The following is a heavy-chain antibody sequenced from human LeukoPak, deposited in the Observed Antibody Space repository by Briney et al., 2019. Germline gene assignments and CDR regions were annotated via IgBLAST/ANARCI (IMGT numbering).Heavy chain of an antibody. D-gene: IGHD5-12*01. CDR1: VGSISKYY. V-gene: IGHV4-59*01. Sequence: SETLSLTCTCSVGSISKYYWHWIRQPPGKELDWIGCIYYSGSTTYNPSLKSRVTISVDTSKNQFSLKLSSVTAADTAVYYCARGSGYSGYDYYYGMDVWGQGTTVTVSS. CDR2: IYYSGST. J-gene: IGHJ6*02. CDR3: ARGSGYSGYDYYYGMDV.